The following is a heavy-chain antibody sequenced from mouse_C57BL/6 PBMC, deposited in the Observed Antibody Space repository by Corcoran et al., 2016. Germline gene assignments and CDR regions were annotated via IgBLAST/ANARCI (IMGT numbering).Heavy chain of an antibody. J-gene: IGHJ1*03. CDR3: ARSDYGSSWYFDV. V-gene: IGHV1-85*01. CDR1: GYTFTSYD. Sequence: QVQLQQSAPELVKPGASVKLSCKASGYTFTSYDINWVKQRPGQGLEWIGWIYPRDGSTKYNEKFKGKATLTVDTSSSTAYLELHSLTSEDSAVYFCARSDYGSSWYFDVWGTGTTVTVSS. D-gene: IGHD1-1*01. CDR2: IYPRDGST.